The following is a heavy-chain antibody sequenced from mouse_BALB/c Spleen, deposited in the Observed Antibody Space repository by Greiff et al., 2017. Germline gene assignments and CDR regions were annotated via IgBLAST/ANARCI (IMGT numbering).Heavy chain of an antibody. CDR2: IYPGDGDT. CDR3: ARENGPFDY. V-gene: IGHV1-80*01. D-gene: IGHD1-2*01. Sequence: QVQLQQSGAELVRPGSSVKISCKASGYAFSSYWMNWVEQRPGQGLEWIGQIYPGDGDTNYNGKFKGKATLTADKSSSTAYMQLSSLTSEDSAVYFCARENGPFDYWGQGTTLTVSS. J-gene: IGHJ2*01. CDR1: GYAFSSYW.